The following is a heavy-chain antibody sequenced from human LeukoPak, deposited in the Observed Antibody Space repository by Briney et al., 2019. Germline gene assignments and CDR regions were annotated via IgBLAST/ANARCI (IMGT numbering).Heavy chain of an antibody. J-gene: IGHJ3*02. Sequence: GGSLRLSCAASGFTFSSYSMNWVRQAPGKGLEWVSSISSSSSYIYYADSVKGRFTISRDNAKNSLYLQMNSLRAEDTAVYYCARFLEWSYENALDIWGQGTMVTVSS. CDR1: GFTFSSYS. CDR2: ISSSSSYI. D-gene: IGHD3-3*01. CDR3: ARFLEWSYENALDI. V-gene: IGHV3-21*01.